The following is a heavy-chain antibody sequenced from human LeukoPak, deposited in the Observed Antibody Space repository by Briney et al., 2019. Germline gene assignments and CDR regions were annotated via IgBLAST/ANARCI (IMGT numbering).Heavy chain of an antibody. Sequence: GGSLRLSCAASGFTFSSYGMHWVRQAPGKGLEWVAVISYDGSNKYYADSVKGRFTISRDNSKNALYLQMNSLRAEDTAVYYCAKDLAAGLDYWGQGTLVTVSS. CDR1: GFTFSSYG. D-gene: IGHD6-13*01. V-gene: IGHV3-30*18. CDR2: ISYDGSNK. J-gene: IGHJ4*02. CDR3: AKDLAAGLDY.